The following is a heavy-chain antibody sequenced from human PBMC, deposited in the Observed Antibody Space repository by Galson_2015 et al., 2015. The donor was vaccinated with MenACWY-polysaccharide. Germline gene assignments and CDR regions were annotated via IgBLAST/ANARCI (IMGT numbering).Heavy chain of an antibody. CDR1: GFTFSSYA. CDR3: ARDYCSRTSCSGMDV. CDR2: ISYDATNK. V-gene: IGHV3-30-3*01. Sequence: SLRLSCAASGFTFSSYAIHWVRQAPGKGLEWVAVISYDATNKYYRDSVKGRFTLSRDNSRNTVFLGMNSLRAEDTGLYYCARDYCSRTSCSGMDVWGQGTTVTVSS. D-gene: IGHD2-2*01. J-gene: IGHJ6*02.